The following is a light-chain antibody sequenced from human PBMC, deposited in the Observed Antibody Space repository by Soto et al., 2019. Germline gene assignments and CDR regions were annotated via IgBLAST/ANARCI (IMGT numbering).Light chain of an antibody. CDR1: QSVTSNF. J-gene: IGKJ3*01. Sequence: PGERASLSCRASQSVTSNFLAWYQQKPGQAPRLLIYATSNRATGIPDRFSGSGSQTDFTLTISRLEPEDFAVYYCHHYGTSNTLGPGTKVDI. V-gene: IGKV3-20*01. CDR3: HHYGTSNT. CDR2: ATS.